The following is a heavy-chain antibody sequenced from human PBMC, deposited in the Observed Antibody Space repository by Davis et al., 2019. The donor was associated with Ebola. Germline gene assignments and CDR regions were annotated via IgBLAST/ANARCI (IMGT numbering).Heavy chain of an antibody. D-gene: IGHD5-24*01. J-gene: IGHJ3*02. V-gene: IGHV3-30*03. CDR3: ARRMAPWAFDI. Sequence: GGSLRLSCAASGFTFSSYGMHWVRQAPGKGLEWVAVISYDGSNKYYADSVKGRFTISRDNAKNSLYLQMNSLRAEDTAVYYCARRMAPWAFDIWGQGTMVTVSS. CDR1: GFTFSSYG. CDR2: ISYDGSNK.